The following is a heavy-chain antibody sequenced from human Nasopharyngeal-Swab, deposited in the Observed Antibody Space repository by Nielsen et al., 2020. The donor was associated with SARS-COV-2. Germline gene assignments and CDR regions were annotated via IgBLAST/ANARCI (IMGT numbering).Heavy chain of an antibody. CDR1: GGSISSSTNYC. V-gene: IGHV4-39*01. Sequence: SETLSLTCAVSGGSISSSTNYCWVWIRQPPGKGLEWIGTVHYDGSTYYSPSLKSRVTISVDTSKNQFSLKLNSVTATDTAVYYCTRGYGSFPYYFDHWGQGTLVTVSS. J-gene: IGHJ4*02. CDR2: VHYDGST. D-gene: IGHD1-26*01. CDR3: TRGYGSFPYYFDH.